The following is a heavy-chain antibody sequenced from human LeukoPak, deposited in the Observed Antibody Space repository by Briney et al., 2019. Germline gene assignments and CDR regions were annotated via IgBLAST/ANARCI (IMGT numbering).Heavy chain of an antibody. J-gene: IGHJ4*02. D-gene: IGHD6-19*01. Sequence: WVRQARGKGREWVSAISGSGCMTYYADSVKCRFNIYRENANTTLYLQMNSLRAEDTAVYYCAKSLKSSGWYRFDYWGQGTLVTVSS. CDR3: AKSLKSSGWYRFDY. V-gene: IGHV3-23*01. CDR2: ISGSGCMT.